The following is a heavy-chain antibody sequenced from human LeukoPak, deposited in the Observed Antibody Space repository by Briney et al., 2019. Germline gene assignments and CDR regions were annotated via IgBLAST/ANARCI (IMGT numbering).Heavy chain of an antibody. CDR3: ARHPSLGGYSDY. Sequence: LGESLKISCKGSGYSFTSYWISWVRQMPGKGLEWMGRIDPSDSYTNYSPSFQGHVTISADKSIGTAYLQWSSLKASDTAIYYCARHPSLGGYSDYWGQGTLVTVSS. J-gene: IGHJ4*02. CDR1: GYSFTSYW. D-gene: IGHD3-22*01. V-gene: IGHV5-10-1*01. CDR2: IDPSDSYT.